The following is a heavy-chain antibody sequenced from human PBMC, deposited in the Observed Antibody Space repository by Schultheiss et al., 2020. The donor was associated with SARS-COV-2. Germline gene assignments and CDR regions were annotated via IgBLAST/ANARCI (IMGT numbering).Heavy chain of an antibody. V-gene: IGHV3-33*01. CDR2: IWHDGSNK. CDR1: GFTFSTNG. J-gene: IGHJ4*02. CDR3: ARGGSYLDS. Sequence: GSLRLSCAASGFTFSTNGMHWVRQAPGKGLEWVAVIWHDGSNKYYADSVKGRFTISRDNSNNTLYLQMTSLRAEDTAVYYCARGGSYLDSWGQGTLVTVSS. D-gene: IGHD1-26*01.